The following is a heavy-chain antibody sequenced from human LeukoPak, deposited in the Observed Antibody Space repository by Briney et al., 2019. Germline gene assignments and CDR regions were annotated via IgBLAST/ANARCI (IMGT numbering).Heavy chain of an antibody. CDR1: GYTFTGYY. D-gene: IGHD6-13*01. V-gene: IGHV1-69*04. CDR3: ARVTPLAAAGTGYFDY. Sequence: SVKVSCKASGYTFTGYYMHWVRQAPGQGLEWMGRIIPILGIANYAQKFQGRVTITADTSTSTAYMELSSLRSEDTAVYYCARVTPLAAAGTGYFDYWGQGTLVTVSS. CDR2: IIPILGIA. J-gene: IGHJ4*02.